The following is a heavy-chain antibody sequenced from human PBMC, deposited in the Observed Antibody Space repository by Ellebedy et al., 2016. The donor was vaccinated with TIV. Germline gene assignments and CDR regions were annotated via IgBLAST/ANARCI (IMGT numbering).Heavy chain of an antibody. CDR1: GYSFTSYW. CDR3: ARLDDSSGYLPDDAFDI. V-gene: IGHV5-51*01. D-gene: IGHD3-22*01. CDR2: IYPGDSDT. J-gene: IGHJ3*02. Sequence: GESLKISCKGSGYSFTSYWIGWVRQMPGKGLEWMGIIYPGDSDTRYSPSFQGQVTISADKSISTAYLQWSSLKASDTAMHYCARLDDSSGYLPDDAFDIWGQGTMVTVSS.